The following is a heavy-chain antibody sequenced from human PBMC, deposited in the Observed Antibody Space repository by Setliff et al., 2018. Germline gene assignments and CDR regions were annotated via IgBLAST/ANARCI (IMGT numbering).Heavy chain of an antibody. CDR1: GYTFTSYA. CDR3: AGGATVVIYYYMDV. D-gene: IGHD4-17*01. V-gene: IGHV1-3*01. Sequence: ASVKVSCKASGYTFTSYAMHWVRQAPGQRLEWMGWINAGNGNTKYSQKFQGRVTITRDTSASTAYMELSSLRSEDTAVYYCAGGATVVIYYYMDVWGEGTTVTVSS. J-gene: IGHJ6*03. CDR2: INAGNGNT.